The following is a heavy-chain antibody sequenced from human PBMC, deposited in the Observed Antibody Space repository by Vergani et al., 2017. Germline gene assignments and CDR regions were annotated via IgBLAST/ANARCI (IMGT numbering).Heavy chain of an antibody. V-gene: IGHV3-23*01. CDR3: AKQYFVSGNYLFDY. Sequence: EVQLLESGGGLVQPGGSLRLTCAASEFTFSNYAMNWVRQAPGKGLGWVSGISGSGGSAYYTDSVKGRFTISRDNSKNMLFLQMNNLRTADTAIYYCAKQYFVSGNYLFDYGGQGTLVTVSS. J-gene: IGHJ4*02. CDR1: EFTFSNYA. D-gene: IGHD3-10*01. CDR2: ISGSGGSA.